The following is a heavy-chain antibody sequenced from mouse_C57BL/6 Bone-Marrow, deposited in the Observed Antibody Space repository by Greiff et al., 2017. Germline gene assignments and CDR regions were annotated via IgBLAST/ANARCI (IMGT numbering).Heavy chain of an antibody. V-gene: IGHV5-4*01. CDR3: ARGEYYGSTYYAMDY. Sequence: EVQRVESGGGLVKPGGSLKLSCAASGFTFSSYAMSWVRQTPEKRLEWVATISDGGSYTYYPDNVKGRFTISRDNAKNNLYLQMSHLKSEDTAMYYCARGEYYGSTYYAMDYWGQGTSVTVSS. CDR2: ISDGGSYT. D-gene: IGHD1-1*01. CDR1: GFTFSSYA. J-gene: IGHJ4*01.